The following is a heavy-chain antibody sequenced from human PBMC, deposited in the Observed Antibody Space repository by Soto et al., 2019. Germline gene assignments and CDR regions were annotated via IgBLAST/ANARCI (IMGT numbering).Heavy chain of an antibody. D-gene: IGHD3-9*01. Sequence: PGESLKISCKGSGHIFTNYWIGWVRQMPGKGLEWMGVIYPGDSDTIYSPTFQGQVTISADKSISTAYLQWSSLRASDTTMYYYARLGFDYDNLTAYYNVHHYFGLDVWGQGTTVTVSS. J-gene: IGHJ6*02. V-gene: IGHV5-51*01. CDR1: GHIFTNYW. CDR2: IYPGDSDT. CDR3: ARLGFDYDNLTAYYNVHHYFGLDV.